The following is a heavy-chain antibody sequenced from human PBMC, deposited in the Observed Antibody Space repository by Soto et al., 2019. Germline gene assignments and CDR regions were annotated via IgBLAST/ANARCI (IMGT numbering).Heavy chain of an antibody. Sequence: GGSLRLSCAASGFTLSSYSMNWVRQAPGKGLEWVSYISSGSTTIYYADSVKGRFTIPRDNVENSLSLQMNSLRDEDTAVYYCARVRGYSYGHFDYWGQGTLVTVSS. CDR1: GFTLSSYS. CDR2: ISSGSTTI. V-gene: IGHV3-48*02. D-gene: IGHD5-18*01. CDR3: ARVRGYSYGHFDY. J-gene: IGHJ4*02.